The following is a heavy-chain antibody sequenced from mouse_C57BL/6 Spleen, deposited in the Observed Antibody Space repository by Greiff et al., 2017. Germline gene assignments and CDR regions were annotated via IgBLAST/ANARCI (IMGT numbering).Heavy chain of an antibody. CDR2: IDPENGDT. D-gene: IGHD2-2*01. V-gene: IGHV14-4*01. CDR1: GFNIKDDY. Sequence: EVQLQQSGAELVRPGASVKLSCTASGFNIKDDYMHWVKQRPEQGLEWIGWIDPENGDTEYASKFQGKATITADTSSNTAYLQLSSLTSEDTAVYYCTTGIYYGYDGFAYWGQGTLVTVSA. CDR3: TTGIYYGYDGFAY. J-gene: IGHJ3*01.